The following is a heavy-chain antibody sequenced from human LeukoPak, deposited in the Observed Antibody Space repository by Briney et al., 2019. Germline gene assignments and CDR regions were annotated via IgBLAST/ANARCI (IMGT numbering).Heavy chain of an antibody. CDR3: ARERIRITMIVVVPRSHDAFDI. V-gene: IGHV1-2*04. J-gene: IGHJ3*02. D-gene: IGHD3-22*01. Sequence: ASVKVSCKASGYTFTGYYMHWVRQAPGQGLEWMGWINPNSGGTNYAQKFQGWVTMTRDTSISTAYMELSRLRSDDTDVYYCARERIRITMIVVVPRSHDAFDIWGQGTMVTVSS. CDR1: GYTFTGYY. CDR2: INPNSGGT.